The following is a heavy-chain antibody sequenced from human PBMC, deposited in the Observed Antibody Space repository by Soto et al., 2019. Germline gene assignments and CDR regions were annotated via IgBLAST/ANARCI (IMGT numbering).Heavy chain of an antibody. Sequence: QVQLVQSGEEVKKPGSSVKVYCKASGGTFSSYSINWVRQAPGQGLEWMGEIIPIFGTANYAQKFQGRVTITADESTSTAYMELSSLRSEDTAVYYCARDGGRHAGGIDYWGQGPLVTASS. CDR3: ARDGGRHAGGIDY. D-gene: IGHD1-26*01. CDR2: IIPIFGTA. CDR1: GGTFSSYS. J-gene: IGHJ4*02. V-gene: IGHV1-69*01.